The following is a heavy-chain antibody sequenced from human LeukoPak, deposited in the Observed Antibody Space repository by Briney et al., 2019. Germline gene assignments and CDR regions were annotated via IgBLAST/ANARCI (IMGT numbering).Heavy chain of an antibody. CDR2: ISYDGSNK. CDR3: ARGYWFDP. V-gene: IGHV3-30-3*01. CDR1: GFTFSSYA. J-gene: IGHJ5*02. Sequence: GRSLRLSCAASGFTFSSYAMHWVRQASGKGLEWVAVISYDGSNKYYADSVKGRFTISRDNSKNTLYLQMNSLRAEDTAVYYCARGYWFDPWGQGTLVTVSS.